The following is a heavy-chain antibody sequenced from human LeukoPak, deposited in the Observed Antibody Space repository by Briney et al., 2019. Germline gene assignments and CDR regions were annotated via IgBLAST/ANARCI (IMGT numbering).Heavy chain of an antibody. CDR1: GFTLSNYW. CDR3: ARDNRPGLQSDV. CDR2: INSDGSST. Sequence: PGGSMRLSCAASGFTLSNYWMHWVRQAPGKGLVWVSRINSDGSSTNYADSVKGRFTTSRDNAKNTLYLQMNSLRAEDTAVYYCARDNRPGLQSDVWGKGTTVTISS. D-gene: IGHD1-14*01. V-gene: IGHV3-74*01. J-gene: IGHJ6*04.